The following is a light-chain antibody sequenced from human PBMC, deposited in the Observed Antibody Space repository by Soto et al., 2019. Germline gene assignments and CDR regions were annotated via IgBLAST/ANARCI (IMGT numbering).Light chain of an antibody. CDR1: QSFSSK. Sequence: DIQMTQSPSTLSASVGDRVIITCRASQSFSSKLAWYQQKPGKAPKLLIYDASTLESGVPSRFSGSGSGTEFTLTISSLPPDDFATYYCQQYDSFSSFGQGTKVEMK. V-gene: IGKV1-5*01. J-gene: IGKJ1*01. CDR3: QQYDSFSS. CDR2: DAS.